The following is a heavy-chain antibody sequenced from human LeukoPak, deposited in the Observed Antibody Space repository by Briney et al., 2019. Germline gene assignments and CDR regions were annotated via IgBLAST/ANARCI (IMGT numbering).Heavy chain of an antibody. CDR2: INPNSGGT. J-gene: IGHJ5*02. CDR1: GYTFTGYY. Sequence: RASVKVSCKASGYTFTGYYMHWVRQAPGQGLEWMGWINPNSGGTNYAQKFQGRVTMTRDTSISTAYMELSRLRSGDTAVYYCARNFPYYDILTGYTNWFDPWGQGTLVTVSS. V-gene: IGHV1-2*02. D-gene: IGHD3-9*01. CDR3: ARNFPYYDILTGYTNWFDP.